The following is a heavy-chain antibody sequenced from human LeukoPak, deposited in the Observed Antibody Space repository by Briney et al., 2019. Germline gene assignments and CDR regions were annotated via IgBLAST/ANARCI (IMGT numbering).Heavy chain of an antibody. J-gene: IGHJ4*02. CDR3: ARDARRSIVGASFDY. Sequence: PGGSLRLSCAASGFTFSSYAMSWVRQAPGKGLEWVSGITGSGGTTHHADSVKGRFTISRDNAKNSLYLQMNSLRAEDTAVYYCARDARRSIVGASFDYWGQGTLVTVSS. CDR2: ITGSGGTT. CDR1: GFTFSSYA. D-gene: IGHD1-26*01. V-gene: IGHV3-23*01.